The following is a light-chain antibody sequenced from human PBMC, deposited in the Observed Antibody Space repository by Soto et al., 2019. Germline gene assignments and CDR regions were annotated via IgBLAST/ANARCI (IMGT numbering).Light chain of an antibody. CDR1: QSVSSNY. J-gene: IGKJ2*01. CDR3: QHFGRSSYT. V-gene: IGKV3-20*01. Sequence: ETVLTQSPGTLSLSPGERATLSCRASQSVSSNYLAWYQQKPGQAPRLLIYGASSRATGIPDRFSGSGSGTDFTLTISRLEPEDFAVYYCQHFGRSSYTFGQGTKLEIK. CDR2: GAS.